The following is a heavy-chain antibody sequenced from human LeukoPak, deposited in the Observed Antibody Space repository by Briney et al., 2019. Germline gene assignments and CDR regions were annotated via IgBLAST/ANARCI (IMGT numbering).Heavy chain of an antibody. V-gene: IGHV3-30*02. Sequence: PGGSLRPSCAASGFTFSSYEMNWVRQAPGKGLEWVAFIRYDGSNKYYADSVKGRFTISRDNSKNTLYLQMNSLRAEDTAVYYCAGFDYYGSESYYNHFDSWGQGTLVTVSS. D-gene: IGHD3-10*01. CDR3: AGFDYYGSESYYNHFDS. CDR1: GFTFSSYE. J-gene: IGHJ4*02. CDR2: IRYDGSNK.